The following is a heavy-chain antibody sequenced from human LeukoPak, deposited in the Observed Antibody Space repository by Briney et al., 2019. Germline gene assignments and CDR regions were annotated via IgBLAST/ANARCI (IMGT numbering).Heavy chain of an antibody. CDR2: ISSSSIYI. D-gene: IGHD5-24*01. J-gene: IGHJ3*02. CDR1: GFTFSNYR. Sequence: GGSLRLSCAASGFTFSNYRMNWVRQAPGKGLEWVSSISSSSIYIYYTDSLKGRFTISRDNAKNSLYLQMDSLRAEDTAVYYCARGRDGYNLVDAFDIWGQGIMVTVSS. CDR3: ARGRDGYNLVDAFDI. V-gene: IGHV3-21*01.